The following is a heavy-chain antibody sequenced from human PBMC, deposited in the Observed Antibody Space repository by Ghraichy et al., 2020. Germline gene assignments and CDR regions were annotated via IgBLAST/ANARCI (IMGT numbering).Heavy chain of an antibody. CDR1: GFSISNYV. CDR2: ISSNGGST. J-gene: IGHJ6*01. V-gene: IGHV3-64*01. D-gene: IGHD6-19*01. Sequence: GGSLRLSCAASGFSISNYVMHWVRQAPGKGLEYVSGISSNGGSTYYGNTVKDRFTVFRDNSKDTLYLQLSSLSTEDMGVYFCARGRTVAAYDFFGMDVWGLGTTVLVSS. CDR3: ARGRTVAAYDFFGMDV.